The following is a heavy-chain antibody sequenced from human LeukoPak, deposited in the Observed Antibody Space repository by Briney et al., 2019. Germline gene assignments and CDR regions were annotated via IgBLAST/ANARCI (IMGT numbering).Heavy chain of an antibody. CDR1: GFTFSSYA. CDR3: AKHPLAAVAGQFDC. Sequence: GASLRLSCAASGFTFSSYAMSWVRQAPGKGLEWVSAISGSGGSTYYADSVKGRFTISRDNSKNTLYLPMNSLRAEDTAVYYCAKHPLAAVAGQFDCWGQGTLVTVSS. J-gene: IGHJ4*02. V-gene: IGHV3-23*01. D-gene: IGHD6-19*01. CDR2: ISGSGGST.